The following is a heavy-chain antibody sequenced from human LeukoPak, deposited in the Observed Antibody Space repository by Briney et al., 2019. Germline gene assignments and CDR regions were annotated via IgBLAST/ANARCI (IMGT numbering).Heavy chain of an antibody. V-gene: IGHV1-18*01. D-gene: IGHD4-23*01. Sequence: GASVKVSCKASGYTFTSYGISWVRQAPGQGLEWMGWISAYNGNTNYAQKLQGRVTMTTDTSTSTAYMELRSLRSDDTAVYYCARVVDPYGGKGPDLDYWGQGTLVTVSS. J-gene: IGHJ4*02. CDR2: ISAYNGNT. CDR3: ARVVDPYGGKGPDLDY. CDR1: GYTFTSYG.